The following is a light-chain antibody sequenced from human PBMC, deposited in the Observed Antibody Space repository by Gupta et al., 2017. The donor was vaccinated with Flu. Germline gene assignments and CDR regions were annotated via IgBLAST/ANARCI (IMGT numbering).Light chain of an antibody. CDR3: QQYKEWPPIT. V-gene: IGKV3-15*01. CDR2: GAS. CDR1: QSVGAM. Sequence: EIVLTQSPATLSVSPGERVTLSCRASQSVGAMLAWYQQKPGQAPRLLIFGASTRDTVVPARFSGSGSGTEFTLTINGLQSEDFAVYYCQQYKEWPPITFGQGTRL. J-gene: IGKJ5*01.